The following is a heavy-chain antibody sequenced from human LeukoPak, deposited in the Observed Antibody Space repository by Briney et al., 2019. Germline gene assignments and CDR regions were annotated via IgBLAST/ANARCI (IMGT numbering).Heavy chain of an antibody. CDR3: ARGRYPQTWIQLWLGPRFDP. V-gene: IGHV1-2*02. Sequence: GASVKVSCKASGYTFTSYDINWVRQATGQGLEWMGWINPNSGGTNYAQKFQGRVTTTRDTSISTAYMELSRLRSDDTAVYYCARGRYPQTWIQLWLGPRFDPWGQGTLVTVSS. J-gene: IGHJ5*02. D-gene: IGHD5-18*01. CDR1: GYTFTSYD. CDR2: INPNSGGT.